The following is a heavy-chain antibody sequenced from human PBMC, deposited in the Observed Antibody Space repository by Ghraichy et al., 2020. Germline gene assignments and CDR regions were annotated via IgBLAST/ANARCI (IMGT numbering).Heavy chain of an antibody. J-gene: IGHJ6*02. CDR3: ARGRDYGGNFFYGMDV. Sequence: ETLSLTCAVYGGSFSGYYWSWIRQPPGKGLEWIGEINHSGSTNYNPSLKSRVTISVDTSKNQFSLKLSPVTAADTAVYDCARGRDYGGNFFYGMDVWGQGTTVTVSS. CDR1: GGSFSGYY. CDR2: INHSGST. V-gene: IGHV4-34*01. D-gene: IGHD4-23*01.